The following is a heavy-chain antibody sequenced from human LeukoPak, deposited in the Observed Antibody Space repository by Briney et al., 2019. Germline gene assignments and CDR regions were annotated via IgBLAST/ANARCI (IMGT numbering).Heavy chain of an antibody. J-gene: IGHJ3*02. CDR2: INPNTGGT. D-gene: IGHD2/OR15-2a*01. Sequence: ASVKVSCKASGYTLTYNYIHWVRQPPGQGLEWMGRINPNTGGTNSAQNFQGSLTMTRHTSISTAYMELSRLRSDDTAMYYCAITHANNAFDIWGQGTMVTVSS. V-gene: IGHV1-2*06. CDR3: AITHANNAFDI. CDR1: GYTLTYNY.